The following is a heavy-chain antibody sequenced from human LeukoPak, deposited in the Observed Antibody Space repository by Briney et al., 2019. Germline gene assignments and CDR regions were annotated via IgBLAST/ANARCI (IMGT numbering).Heavy chain of an antibody. V-gene: IGHV4-34*01. J-gene: IGHJ4*02. D-gene: IGHD3-3*01. CDR2: INHSGST. Sequence: SETLSLTCAVYGGSFSGYYWSWIRQPPGKGLEWIGEINHSGSTNYNPSLKSRVTISVDTSKNQFSLKLSSVTAADTAVYYCARGWRFDYWGQGTLVTVSS. CDR3: ARGWRFDY. CDR1: GGSFSGYY.